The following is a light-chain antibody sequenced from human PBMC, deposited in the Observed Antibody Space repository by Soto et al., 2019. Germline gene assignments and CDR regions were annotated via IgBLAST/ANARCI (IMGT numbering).Light chain of an antibody. V-gene: IGKV1-5*03. Sequence: DIQMTQSPSSLSASVVDRVTITFRASQSISSWLAWYQQKPGKAPKLLIYKASSLESGVPSRFSGSGSGTEFTLTISSLQPDDFATYYCQQYNSYWTFGQGTKVDI. CDR1: QSISSW. J-gene: IGKJ1*01. CDR3: QQYNSYWT. CDR2: KAS.